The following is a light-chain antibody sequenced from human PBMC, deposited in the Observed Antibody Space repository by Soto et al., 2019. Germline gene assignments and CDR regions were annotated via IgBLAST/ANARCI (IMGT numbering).Light chain of an antibody. CDR1: SSDVGGSNF. CDR3: VSFTSSTTYV. Sequence: QSALTQPDSVSASPGQSITISCTGTSSDVGGSNFVSWYQQHPGKPPKLIIYDVATRPSGVSNRFSGSKSGSTASLIISRLQTEDEADYYCVSFTSSTTYVFGSGTKLTVL. CDR2: DVA. V-gene: IGLV2-14*03. J-gene: IGLJ1*01.